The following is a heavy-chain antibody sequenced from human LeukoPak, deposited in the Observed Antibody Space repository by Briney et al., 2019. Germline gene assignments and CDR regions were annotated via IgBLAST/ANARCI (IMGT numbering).Heavy chain of an antibody. J-gene: IGHJ4*02. Sequence: SETLSLTCTVSGYSISSAYSWGWIRQPPGKGLAWIGHIYHRGSAYYNPSLKSRVTMSVDTSKKQFSLKLSSVTAADTAVYYCASDAFYDSGGYYYYWGQGTLVTVSS. CDR2: IYHRGSA. CDR3: ASDAFYDSGGYYYY. D-gene: IGHD3-22*01. CDR1: GYSISSAYS. V-gene: IGHV4-38-2*02.